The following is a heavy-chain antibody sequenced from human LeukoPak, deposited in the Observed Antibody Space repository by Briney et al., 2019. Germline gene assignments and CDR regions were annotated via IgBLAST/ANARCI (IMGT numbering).Heavy chain of an antibody. V-gene: IGHV1-18*01. CDR1: GYTFTSYG. J-gene: IGHJ5*02. CDR3: ARYYCSSTSCYVGNWFDP. Sequence: ASVKVSCKASGYTFTSYGISWVRQAPGQGLEWMGWISAYNGNTNHAQKLQGRVTMTTDTSTSTAYMELRSLRSDDTAVYYCARYYCSSTSCYVGNWFDPWGQGTLVTVSS. CDR2: ISAYNGNT. D-gene: IGHD2-2*01.